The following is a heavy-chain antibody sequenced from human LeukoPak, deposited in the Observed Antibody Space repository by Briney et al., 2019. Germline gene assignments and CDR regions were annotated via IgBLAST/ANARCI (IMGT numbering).Heavy chain of an antibody. J-gene: IGHJ3*02. CDR1: GGSISSYY. CDR2: IYYSGST. Sequence: SETLSLTCTVSGGSISSYYWSWIRQPPGKGLEWIGYIYYSGSTNYNPSLKSRVTMSVDTSKNQFSLKLSSVTAADTAVYYCARDRGYSGYLNAFDIWGQGTMVTVSS. D-gene: IGHD5-12*01. CDR3: ARDRGYSGYLNAFDI. V-gene: IGHV4-59*12.